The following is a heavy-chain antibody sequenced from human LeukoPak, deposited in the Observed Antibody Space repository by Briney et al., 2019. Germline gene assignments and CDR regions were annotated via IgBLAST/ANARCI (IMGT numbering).Heavy chain of an antibody. Sequence: GASVKVSCKASGGTFSSYAISWVRQAPGQGLEWMGGIIPIFGTANYAQKFQGRVTITADESTSTAYMELSSLRSEDTAVYYCARGSPLIQLLRHYYYGMDVWGQGTTVTVSS. J-gene: IGHJ6*02. V-gene: IGHV1-69*13. CDR1: GGTFSSYA. CDR3: ARGSPLIQLLRHYYYGMDV. D-gene: IGHD4-11*01. CDR2: IIPIFGTA.